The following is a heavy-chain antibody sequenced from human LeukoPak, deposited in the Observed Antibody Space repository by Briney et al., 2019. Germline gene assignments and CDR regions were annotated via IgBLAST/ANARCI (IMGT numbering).Heavy chain of an antibody. D-gene: IGHD5-12*01. J-gene: IGHJ4*02. CDR3: AKSRGYSNTSPFDY. V-gene: IGHV3-23*01. CDR1: GFTFNSYA. Sequence: GSLRLSCAASGFTFNSYAMSWVRQAPGKGLEWVSGISGSGGNTYYADSVKGRFTISRDNSRNTLYLQMNSLTAEDTALYYCAKSRGYSNTSPFDYWGQGTLVAVSS. CDR2: ISGSGGNT.